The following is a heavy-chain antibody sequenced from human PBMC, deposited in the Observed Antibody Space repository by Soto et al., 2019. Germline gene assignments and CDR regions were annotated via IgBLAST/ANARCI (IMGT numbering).Heavy chain of an antibody. J-gene: IGHJ4*02. V-gene: IGHV3-66*01. CDR2: IHSGGNT. CDR1: GFSVSSTF. Sequence: EVQLVESGGGLVQPGGSLRLSCAVSGFSVSSTFMNWVRQATGKGLEWVAVIHSGGNTFYGDSVKGRFTISRDNSKNMVNLQMTARRGEDPPVYFWARARVTPPPRTFDYWGQGTLVTVSS. D-gene: IGHD2-21*02. CDR3: ARARVTPPPRTFDY.